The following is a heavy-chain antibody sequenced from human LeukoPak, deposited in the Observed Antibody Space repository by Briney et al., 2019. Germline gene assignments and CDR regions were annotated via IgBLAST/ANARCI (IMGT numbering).Heavy chain of an antibody. CDR1: GDSFSGYY. J-gene: IGHJ6*03. V-gene: IGHV4-34*01. Sequence: SETLSLTCAVYGDSFSGYYWSWPPQPPGKGLEGLGEINHSGSTNYNPSLKSRVTISVDTSKNQFSLKLSSVTAADTAVYYCARDSSPYYYMDVWGKGTTVTVSS. D-gene: IGHD6-19*01. CDR2: INHSGST. CDR3: ARDSSPYYYMDV.